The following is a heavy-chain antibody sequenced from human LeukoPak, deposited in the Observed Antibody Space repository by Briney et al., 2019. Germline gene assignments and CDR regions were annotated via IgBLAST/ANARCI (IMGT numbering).Heavy chain of an antibody. J-gene: IGHJ6*02. Sequence: GESLKISCKGSGYSFTSYWIAWVRQMPGKGLELMGIIYPGDSDTRYSPSFQGQVTISADKSISTAYLQWSSLKASDTAMYYCARRILLDIDYNGLDVWGQGTTVTVSS. D-gene: IGHD5-12*01. CDR3: ARRILLDIDYNGLDV. V-gene: IGHV5-51*01. CDR2: IYPGDSDT. CDR1: GYSFTSYW.